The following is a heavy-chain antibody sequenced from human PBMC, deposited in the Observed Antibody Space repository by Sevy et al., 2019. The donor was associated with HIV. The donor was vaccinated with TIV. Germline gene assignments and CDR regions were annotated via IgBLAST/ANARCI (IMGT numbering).Heavy chain of an antibody. CDR2: ISAYNGNT. CDR1: GYTFTSYG. D-gene: IGHD6-13*01. V-gene: IGHV1-18*01. J-gene: IGHJ6*02. Sequence: ASVKVSCKASGYTFTSYGISWVRQAPGQGLEWMEWISAYNGNTNYAQKLQGRVTMTTDTSTSTAYMELRSLRSDDTAVYYCARFGHQSQHSTAAGSYYYYYGMDVWGQGTTVTVSS. CDR3: ARFGHQSQHSTAAGSYYYYYGMDV.